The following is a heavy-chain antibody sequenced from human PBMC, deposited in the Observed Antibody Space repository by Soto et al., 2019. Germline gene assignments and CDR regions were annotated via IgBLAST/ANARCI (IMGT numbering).Heavy chain of an antibody. CDR1: GYTFDRYY. CDR3: TRGSFLEWSCMDV. J-gene: IGHJ6*02. CDR2: INPSGSIT. V-gene: IGHV1-46*02. Sequence: AASLQVSFKPSGYTFDRYYMHWVRQAPGQGLEWMGMINPSGSITSYAQKFQGRVTMTRDTSTSTISMELSSLRSDDTAVYYCTRGSFLEWSCMDVWGQGTTVTVSS. D-gene: IGHD3-3*01.